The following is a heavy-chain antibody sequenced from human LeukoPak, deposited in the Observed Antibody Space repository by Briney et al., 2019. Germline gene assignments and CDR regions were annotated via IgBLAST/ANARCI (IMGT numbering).Heavy chain of an antibody. Sequence: GGSLRLSCAASGFTFSNYAMHWVRQAPDKGLEWVAFISFDGSDKYYADSVKGRFTISRDNSKNTLYLQMNSLRAEDTAVYYCARDQPGTYTLSSTWGQGTLVTVSS. CDR3: ARDQPGTYTLSST. J-gene: IGHJ5*02. CDR1: GFTFSNYA. V-gene: IGHV3-30-3*01. CDR2: ISFDGSDK. D-gene: IGHD6-19*01.